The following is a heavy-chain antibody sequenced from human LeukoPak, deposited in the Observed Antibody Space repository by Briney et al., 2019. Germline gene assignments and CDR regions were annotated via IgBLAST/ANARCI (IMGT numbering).Heavy chain of an antibody. Sequence: PGGSLRLSCAASGFTFSNNNMDWVRQAPGKGLEWLSYISSSCSPIYYADSVKGRFTISRDNAKNSLYLQMNSLRAQDTAVYYCARLFGPTSDYYYMDVWGKGTTVTVSS. CDR2: ISSSCSPI. J-gene: IGHJ6*03. CDR3: ARLFGPTSDYYYMDV. D-gene: IGHD3-10*01. CDR1: GFTFSNNN. V-gene: IGHV3-48*04.